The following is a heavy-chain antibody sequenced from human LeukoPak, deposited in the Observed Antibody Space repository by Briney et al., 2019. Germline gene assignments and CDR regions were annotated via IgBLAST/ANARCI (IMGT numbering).Heavy chain of an antibody. V-gene: IGHV5-51*01. CDR3: ARLRWPTFFFPDY. J-gene: IGHJ4*02. CDR2: IYPGDSDT. CDR1: GYSFTNYW. Sequence: GESLKISCKGSGYSFTNYWIGWVRQMPGRGLEWMGIIYPGDSDTRYSPSFQGQVTISADKSISTAYLQWSSLKASDTAMYYCARLRWPTFFFPDYWGQGTLVTVSS. D-gene: IGHD5-24*01.